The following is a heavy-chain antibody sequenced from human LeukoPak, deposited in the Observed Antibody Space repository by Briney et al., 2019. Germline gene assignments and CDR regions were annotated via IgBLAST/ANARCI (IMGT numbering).Heavy chain of an antibody. CDR1: GFTFSSYA. V-gene: IGHV3-30*04. J-gene: IGHJ4*02. Sequence: GGSLRLSCAASGFTFSSYAMHWVRQAPGKGLEWVAVISYDGSNKYYADSVKGRFTISRDNSKNTLYLQMNSLSAEDTAVYYCARGTSAPAAIKPDYWGQGTLVTVSS. D-gene: IGHD2-2*01. CDR3: ARGTSAPAAIKPDY. CDR2: ISYDGSNK.